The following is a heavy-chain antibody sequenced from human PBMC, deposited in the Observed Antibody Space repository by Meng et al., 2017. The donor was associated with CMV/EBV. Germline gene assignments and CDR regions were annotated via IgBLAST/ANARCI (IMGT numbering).Heavy chain of an antibody. CDR1: GFTFDDYG. Sequence: SGFTFDDYGMSWVRQAPGKGLEWVSGINWNGGSTGYADSVKGRFTISRDNAKNSLYLQMNSLRAEDTALYYCARREYSGSAVSLNYWGQGTLVTVSS. D-gene: IGHD1-26*01. CDR2: INWNGGST. CDR3: ARREYSGSAVSLNY. J-gene: IGHJ4*02. V-gene: IGHV3-20*03.